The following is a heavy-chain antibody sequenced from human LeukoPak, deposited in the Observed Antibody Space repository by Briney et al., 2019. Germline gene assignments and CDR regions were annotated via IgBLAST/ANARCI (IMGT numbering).Heavy chain of an antibody. CDR1: GFIFSSYQ. Sequence: GGSLRLSCAASGFIFSSYQMNWVRQAPGKGLEWVSYISSSGTTIYYADSVKGRFTTSRDNAKNSLYLQMNSLRAEDTAVYYCARERYCSGGSCYSNWFDPWGQGTLVTVSS. CDR2: ISSSGTTI. D-gene: IGHD2-15*01. V-gene: IGHV3-48*03. J-gene: IGHJ5*02. CDR3: ARERYCSGGSCYSNWFDP.